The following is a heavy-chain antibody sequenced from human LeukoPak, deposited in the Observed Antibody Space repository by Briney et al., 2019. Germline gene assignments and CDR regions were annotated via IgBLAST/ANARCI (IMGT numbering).Heavy chain of an antibody. V-gene: IGHV3-30*02. Sequence: GGSLRLSCAASGFTVSSNYMSWVRQAPGKGLEWVAFIRYDGSNKYYADSVKGRFTISRDNSKNTLYLQMNSLRAGDTAVYYCAKDKAAASFYYMDVWGKGTTVTVSS. D-gene: IGHD6-13*01. CDR1: GFTVSSNY. CDR3: AKDKAAASFYYMDV. J-gene: IGHJ6*03. CDR2: IRYDGSNK.